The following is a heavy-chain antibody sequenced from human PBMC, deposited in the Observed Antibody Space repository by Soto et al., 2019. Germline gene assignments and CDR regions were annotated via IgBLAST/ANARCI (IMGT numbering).Heavy chain of an antibody. J-gene: IGHJ4*02. V-gene: IGHV1-3*01. CDR3: ARGGKEQALDY. CDR2: INAGNGNT. Sequence: XSVKVSCNASGYTFTSYAMHLVRQAPGQRLEGMGWINAGNGNTKYSQKFQGRVTITRDTSASTAYMELRSLRSEDTAVYYCARGGKEQALDYWGQGTLVTVSS. D-gene: IGHD1-26*01. CDR1: GYTFTSYA.